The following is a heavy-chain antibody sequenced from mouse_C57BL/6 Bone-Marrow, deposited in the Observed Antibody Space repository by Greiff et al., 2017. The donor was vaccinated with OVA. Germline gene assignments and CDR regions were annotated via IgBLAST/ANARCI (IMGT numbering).Heavy chain of an antibody. V-gene: IGHV5-16*01. CDR1: GFTFSDYY. CDR2: INYDGSST. Sequence: EVMLVESEGGLVQPGSSMKLSCTASGFTFSDYYMAWVRQVPEKGLEWVANINYDGSSTYYLDSLKSRFIISRDNAKNILYLQMSRLKSEDTATYYCAREGGYFDVWGTGTTVTVSS. CDR3: AREGGYFDV. J-gene: IGHJ1*03.